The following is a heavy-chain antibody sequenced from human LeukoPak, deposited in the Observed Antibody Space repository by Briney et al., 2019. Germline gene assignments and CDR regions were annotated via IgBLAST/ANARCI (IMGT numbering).Heavy chain of an antibody. CDR1: GGSFSGSY. CDR3: ARHSPNSRGVGY. CDR2: ISDSGST. Sequence: SETLSLTCSVYGGSFSGSYWNWIRQPPGKGLEWIGEISDSGSTKYNPFLMSRVTISLDTSTNQFSLRLTSVTAADTAVYYCARHSPNSRGVGYWGQGTLVTVSS. J-gene: IGHJ4*02. V-gene: IGHV4-34*01. D-gene: IGHD1-1*01.